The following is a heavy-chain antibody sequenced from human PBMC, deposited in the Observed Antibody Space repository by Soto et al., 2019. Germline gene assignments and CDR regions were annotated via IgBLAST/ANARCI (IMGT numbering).Heavy chain of an antibody. CDR3: AKYYDSSGDGFDY. D-gene: IGHD3-22*01. CDR1: GFTFSSYG. Sequence: GGSLRLSCAASGFTFSSYGMHWVRQAPGKGLEWVAVISYDGSNKYYADSVKGRFTISRDNSKNTLYLQMNSLRAEDTAVYYCAKYYDSSGDGFDYWGQGTLVTVSS. CDR2: ISYDGSNK. J-gene: IGHJ4*02. V-gene: IGHV3-30*18.